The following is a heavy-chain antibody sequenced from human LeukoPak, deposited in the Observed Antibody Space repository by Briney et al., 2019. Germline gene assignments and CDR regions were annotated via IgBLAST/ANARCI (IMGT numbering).Heavy chain of an antibody. D-gene: IGHD3-10*01. J-gene: IGHJ5*02. V-gene: IGHV4-39*07. CDR2: INHSGST. CDR3: ARDPPPFGPRGFDP. CDR1: GGSISSGDYY. Sequence: SETLSLTCTVSGGSISSGDYYWSWIRQPPGKGLEWIGEINHSGSTNYNPSLKSRVTISVDTSKNQFSLKLSSVTAADTAVYYCARDPPPFGPRGFDPWGQGTLVTVSS.